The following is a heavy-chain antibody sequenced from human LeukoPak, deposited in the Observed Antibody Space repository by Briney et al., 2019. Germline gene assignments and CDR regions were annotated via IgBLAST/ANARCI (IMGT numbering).Heavy chain of an antibody. CDR1: GYTFTSYY. D-gene: IGHD2-2*01. Sequence: GASVKVSCKASGYTFTSYYMHWVRQAPGQGLEWMGTINPSGGCRSYAQKFQGRVTMTRDTSTSTVYMELSSLRSEDTAVYFCARDACSSTICQAGGNWFDPWGQGTLVIVS. CDR2: INPSGGCR. J-gene: IGHJ5*02. CDR3: ARDACSSTICQAGGNWFDP. V-gene: IGHV1-46*01.